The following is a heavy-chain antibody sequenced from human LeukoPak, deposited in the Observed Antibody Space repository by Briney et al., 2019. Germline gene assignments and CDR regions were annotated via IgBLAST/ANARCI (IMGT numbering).Heavy chain of an antibody. Sequence: GGPLRLSCAASGFTVSSNYMSWVRQAPGKGLEWVSAIYSGGSTYYADSVKGRFTISRDNSKNTLYLQMNSLRAEDTAVYYCATEWIDSSGYYQSGGDAFDIWGQGTMVTVSS. J-gene: IGHJ3*02. CDR2: IYSGGST. V-gene: IGHV3-53*01. CDR1: GFTVSSNY. D-gene: IGHD3-22*01. CDR3: ATEWIDSSGYYQSGGDAFDI.